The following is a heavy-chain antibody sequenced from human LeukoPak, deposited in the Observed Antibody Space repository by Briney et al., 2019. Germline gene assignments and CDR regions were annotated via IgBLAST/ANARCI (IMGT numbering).Heavy chain of an antibody. V-gene: IGHV3-11*01. CDR2: ISSSGSTI. CDR3: ARDRYYYDSSGYYSFEY. Sequence: PGGSLRLSCAASGCTFSHYYMSWMHQAPGKGLVGVSYISSSGSTIYYADSVKGQFTISRDNAKNSLYLQMNSLRAEDTAVYYCARDRYYYDSSGYYSFEYWGQGTLVTVSS. CDR1: GCTFSHYY. J-gene: IGHJ4*02. D-gene: IGHD3-22*01.